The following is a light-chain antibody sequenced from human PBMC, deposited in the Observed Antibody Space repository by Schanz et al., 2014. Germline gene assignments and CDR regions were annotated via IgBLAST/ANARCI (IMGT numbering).Light chain of an antibody. CDR1: SSDVGGYNY. J-gene: IGLJ3*02. CDR2: EVS. Sequence: QSVLTQPPSASGSLGQSVTISCTGTSSDVGGYNYVSWYQQHPGKAPKLMIFEVSERPSGVPDRFSGSKSGNTASLTISGLQSEDEADYYCAAWDDSLSWVFGGGTKLTVL. V-gene: IGLV2-8*01. CDR3: AAWDDSLSWV.